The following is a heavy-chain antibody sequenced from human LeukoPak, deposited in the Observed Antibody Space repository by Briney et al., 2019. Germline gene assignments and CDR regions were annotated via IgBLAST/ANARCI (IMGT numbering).Heavy chain of an antibody. D-gene: IGHD5-18*01. Sequence: GGSLRLSCAASGFTFSSYGMHWVRQAPGKGLEWVAVISYDGSNKYYADSVKGRFTISRDNAKNSLYLQVNSLRAEDTAVYYCARELWLDFWGQGTLVTVSS. CDR2: ISYDGSNK. CDR3: ARELWLDF. CDR1: GFTFSSYG. V-gene: IGHV3-30*03. J-gene: IGHJ4*02.